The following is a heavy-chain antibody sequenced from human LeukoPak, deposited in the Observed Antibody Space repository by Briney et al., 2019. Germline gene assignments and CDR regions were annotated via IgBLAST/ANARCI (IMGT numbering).Heavy chain of an antibody. CDR3: ARDRPLIVVVSAIDV. CDR1: GYTFTGYY. V-gene: IGHV1-2*02. J-gene: IGHJ6*03. D-gene: IGHD2-2*01. CDR2: INPNSGGT. Sequence: ASVKVSCKASGYTFTGYYMHWVRQAPGQGLEWMGWINPNSGGTNYAQKFQGRVTMTRDTSISTAYMELSRLRSDDTAVYYCARDRPLIVVVSAIDVWGKGTTVTVSS.